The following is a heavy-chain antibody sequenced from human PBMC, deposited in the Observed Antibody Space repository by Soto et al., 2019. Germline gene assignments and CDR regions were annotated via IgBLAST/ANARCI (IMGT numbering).Heavy chain of an antibody. CDR1: GYTFTSYG. Sequence: ASVKVSCKASGYTFTSYGISWVRQAPGQGLEWMGWISAYNGNTNYAQKLQGRVTMTTDTSTSTAYMELRSLRSDDTAVYYYARDRSGSYIYYYYYGMDVWGQGTTVTVSS. V-gene: IGHV1-18*04. CDR3: ARDRSGSYIYYYYYGMDV. J-gene: IGHJ6*02. CDR2: ISAYNGNT. D-gene: IGHD1-26*01.